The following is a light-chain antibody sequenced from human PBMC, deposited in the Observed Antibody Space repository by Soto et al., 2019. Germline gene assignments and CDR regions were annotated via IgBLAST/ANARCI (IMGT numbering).Light chain of an antibody. J-gene: IGKJ5*01. Sequence: DIQMTQSPSSLSASVGDRVTITCRASQGINHYLAWFQQKPGKVPKLLIYATSTLQSGVPSRFSGSGFGTDFTLTISSLQPEDFATYYCQQSYRTPITFGQGTRLEIK. CDR1: QGINHY. V-gene: IGKV1-27*01. CDR3: QQSYRTPIT. CDR2: ATS.